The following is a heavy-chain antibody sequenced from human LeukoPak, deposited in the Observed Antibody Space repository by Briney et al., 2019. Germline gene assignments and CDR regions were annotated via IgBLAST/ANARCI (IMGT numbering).Heavy chain of an antibody. V-gene: IGHV3-74*01. Sequence: GGSLRLSCEASGFDFSSNWMHWVRHAPGQGLVWVSRIKGEGISTNYADSVKGRFTISRDIAKNTLYLQMNSLRAEDTGVYYCAKDHYWSIDYWGRGTPVTVSS. J-gene: IGHJ4*02. CDR1: GFDFSSNW. CDR3: AKDHYWSIDY. D-gene: IGHD3-3*01. CDR2: IKGEGIST.